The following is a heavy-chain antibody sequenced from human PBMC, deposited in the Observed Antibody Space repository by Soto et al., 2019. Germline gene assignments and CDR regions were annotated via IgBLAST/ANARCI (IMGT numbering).Heavy chain of an antibody. D-gene: IGHD5-12*01. CDR1: GFTFSNAW. V-gene: IGHV3-15*01. J-gene: IGHJ3*02. CDR3: TTEVELFLSGYDRGDAFYI. CDR2: IKSKTDGGTT. Sequence: GGSLRLSCAASGFTFSNAWMSWVRQAPGKGLEWVGRIKSKTDGGTTDYAAPVKGRFTISRDDSKNTLYLQMNSLKTEDTAVYYCTTEVELFLSGYDRGDAFYIWGKGSMVTVS.